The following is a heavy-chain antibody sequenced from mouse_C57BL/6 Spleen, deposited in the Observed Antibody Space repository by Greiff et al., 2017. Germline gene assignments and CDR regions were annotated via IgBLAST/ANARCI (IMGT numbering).Heavy chain of an antibody. CDR2: IWTGGGT. CDR1: GFSLTSYA. J-gene: IGHJ4*01. CDR3: ARAYSNYNAMDY. D-gene: IGHD2-5*01. V-gene: IGHV2-9-1*01. Sequence: VNLVESGPGLVAPSQCLSISCTASGFSLTSYAISWVRQPPGKGLEWLGVIWTGGGTNYNSALGSRLSISKDNSKSQVFLKMNSLQTDDTARYYCARAYSNYNAMDYWGQGTSVTVSS.